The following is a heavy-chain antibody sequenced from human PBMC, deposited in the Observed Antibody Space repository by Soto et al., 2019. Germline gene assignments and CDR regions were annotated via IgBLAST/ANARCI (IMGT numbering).Heavy chain of an antibody. J-gene: IGHJ6*02. CDR1: GGSIRYYY. D-gene: IGHD4-4*01. V-gene: IGHV4-34*01. Sequence: SVTLSLPCAVYGGSIRYYYLRWIRQTPGKGLEWIGEINHSGSTNYNSSLKSRVTISVDTSKNQFSLKLSSVTAADTAVFYCARVATVTTSYYYYGMDVWGQGNTVTVSS. CDR2: INHSGST. CDR3: ARVATVTTSYYYYGMDV.